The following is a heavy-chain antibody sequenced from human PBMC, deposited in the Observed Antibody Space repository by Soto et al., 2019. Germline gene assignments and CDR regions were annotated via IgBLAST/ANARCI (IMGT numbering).Heavy chain of an antibody. V-gene: IGHV1-3*01. J-gene: IGHJ4*02. D-gene: IGHD2-15*01. CDR2: INAANGNT. CDR3: ARISVVAATLDY. Sequence: QVPLVQSGAEVKKPGASVKVSCKASGYTFNDYLVHWVRQAPGQRLEWMGWINAANGNTIFSPEFQGRLTITRDTSASTAYMDLTSLTPEDTAVYYCARISVVAATLDYWGQGTPVTVSS. CDR1: GYTFNDYL.